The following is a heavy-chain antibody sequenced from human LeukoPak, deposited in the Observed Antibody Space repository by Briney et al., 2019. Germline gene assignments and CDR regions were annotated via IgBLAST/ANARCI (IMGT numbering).Heavy chain of an antibody. V-gene: IGHV3-23*01. CDR1: GFTFSSYA. CDR2: TSASGGST. J-gene: IGHJ4*02. CDR3: AKDGGYSSSKSDY. D-gene: IGHD6-13*01. Sequence: GGSLRLSCAASGFTFSSYAMSWVRRAPGKGLEWVSSTSASGGSTSYTDSVEGRFIISRDNSKNTLYLQMSSLRAEDTAVYYCAKDGGYSSSKSDYWGQGTLVTVSS.